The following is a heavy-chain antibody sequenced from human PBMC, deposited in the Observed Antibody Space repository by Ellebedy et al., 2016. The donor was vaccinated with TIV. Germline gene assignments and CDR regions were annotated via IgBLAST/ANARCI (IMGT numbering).Heavy chain of an antibody. D-gene: IGHD3-16*01. CDR3: ARRGSYGDYAVQINSWFDT. J-gene: IGHJ5*02. CDR2: IYQDGGVQ. V-gene: IGHV3-7*01. Sequence: GESLKISCAASGFSFRSYWMSWVRQAPGKGLEWVANIYQDGGVQYYVDSVKCRFTISRDNAANSLFLQMNSLRAEDTSVYYCARRGSYGDYAVQINSWFDTWGRGTLVAVSS. CDR1: GFSFRSYW.